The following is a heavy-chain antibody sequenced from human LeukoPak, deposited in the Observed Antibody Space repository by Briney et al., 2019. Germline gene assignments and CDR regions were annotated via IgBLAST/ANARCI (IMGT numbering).Heavy chain of an antibody. V-gene: IGHV4-39*01. CDR1: GGSISSSSFF. D-gene: IGHD5-18*01. CDR2: VSYSGTT. Sequence: SETLSLTCTVSGGSISSSSFFWAWIRQPPGKGLEWIGTVSYSGTTYYSPSLKSRVTISVDTSKNQFSLKLSSVTAADTAVYYCARAPDTAMPSSLYSYGMDVWGQGTTVTVSS. J-gene: IGHJ6*02. CDR3: ARAPDTAMPSSLYSYGMDV.